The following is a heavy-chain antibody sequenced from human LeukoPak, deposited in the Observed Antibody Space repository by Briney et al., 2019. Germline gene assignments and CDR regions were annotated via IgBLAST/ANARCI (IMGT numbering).Heavy chain of an antibody. CDR1: GFTFSSYA. CDR3: AKDEPHIVVVPAALIPYRRDMDV. Sequence: GGSLRLSCAASGFTFSSYAMHWVRQAPGKGLEWVAVISYDGSNKYYADSVKGRFTISRDNSKNTLYLQMNSLRAEDTAVYYCAKDEPHIVVVPAALIPYRRDMDVWGKGTTVTVSS. V-gene: IGHV3-30-3*01. D-gene: IGHD2-2*01. J-gene: IGHJ6*03. CDR2: ISYDGSNK.